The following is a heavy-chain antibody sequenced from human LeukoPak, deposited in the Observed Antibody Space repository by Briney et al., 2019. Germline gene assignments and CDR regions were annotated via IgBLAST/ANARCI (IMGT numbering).Heavy chain of an antibody. CDR1: GFTFSSYS. CDR3: ARGFGFPGYFDY. Sequence: PGGSLRLPCAASGFTFSSYSMNWVRQAPGKGLEWVSSISSSSSYIYYADSVKGRFTISRDNAKNSLYLQMNSLRAEDTAVYYCARGFGFPGYFDYWGQGTLVTVSS. V-gene: IGHV3-21*01. J-gene: IGHJ4*02. D-gene: IGHD3-16*01. CDR2: ISSSSSYI.